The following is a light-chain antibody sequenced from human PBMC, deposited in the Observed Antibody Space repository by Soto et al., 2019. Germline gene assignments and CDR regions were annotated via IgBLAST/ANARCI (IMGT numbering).Light chain of an antibody. CDR1: QSLVHSDGIAY. CDR3: MQATQSSWT. Sequence: DVVMTQSPLSLPVTLGQPASISCRSNQSLVHSDGIAYFSWFQQRPGRSPRRLIYKVSDRFSGVPDRFSGSGAGTDFTLTISRVEAEDVGVYYCMQATQSSWTFGQGTKVDIK. V-gene: IGKV2-30*02. CDR2: KVS. J-gene: IGKJ1*01.